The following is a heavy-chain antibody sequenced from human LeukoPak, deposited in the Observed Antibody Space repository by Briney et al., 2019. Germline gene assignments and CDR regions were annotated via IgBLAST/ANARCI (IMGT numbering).Heavy chain of an antibody. Sequence: ASVKVSCKASGYTFTGYFMHWVRQAPGQGLEWMGWINPNSGDTNYAQKFQGRVTLTRDTSISTAYMELSSLRYDDTAVYYCARRPIVGATTFDYWGQGTLVTVSS. CDR3: ARRPIVGATTFDY. CDR2: INPNSGDT. D-gene: IGHD1-26*01. J-gene: IGHJ4*02. V-gene: IGHV1-2*02. CDR1: GYTFTGYF.